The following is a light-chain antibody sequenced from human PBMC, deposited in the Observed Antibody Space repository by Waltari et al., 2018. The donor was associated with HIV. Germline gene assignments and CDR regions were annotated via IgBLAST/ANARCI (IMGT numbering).Light chain of an antibody. CDR2: DVS. CDR1: SSAVGGYTY. Sequence: QSALTQPASVSGSPGQSITISCPGTSSAVGGYTYVSWYQQHPGKAPKLMIYDVSKRPSGVSNRFSGSKSGNTASLTISGLQAEDEADYYCCSYAGSSTLQVFGTGTKVTVL. J-gene: IGLJ1*01. V-gene: IGLV2-23*01. CDR3: CSYAGSSTLQV.